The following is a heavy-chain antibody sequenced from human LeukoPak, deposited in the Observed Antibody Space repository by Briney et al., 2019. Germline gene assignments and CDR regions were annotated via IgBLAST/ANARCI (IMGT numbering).Heavy chain of an antibody. CDR2: ISGTGGTT. CDR3: ASDRGYGMDV. J-gene: IGHJ6*02. CDR1: GFTFSSCA. D-gene: IGHD3-22*01. V-gene: IGHV3-23*01. Sequence: GSLRLSCVGSGFTFSSCAMIWVRQTPGKGLEWVSVISGTGGTTYDADSVKGRFTISRDNSKNTLYLQMNSLRAEDTAVYFCASDRGYGMDVWGQGTTVTVSS.